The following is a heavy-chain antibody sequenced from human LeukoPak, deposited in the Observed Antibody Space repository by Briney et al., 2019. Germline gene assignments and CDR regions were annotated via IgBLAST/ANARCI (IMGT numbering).Heavy chain of an antibody. J-gene: IGHJ5*02. D-gene: IGHD2-15*01. CDR2: ISAYNGNT. V-gene: IGHV1-18*01. Sequence: GASVTVSCKASGYTFTSYGISWVRQAPGQGLEWMGWISAYNGNTNYAQKLQGRVTMTTDTSTSTAYMELRSLRSDDTAVYYCARVSGYCSGGSCYHRSPFDPWGQGTLVTVSS. CDR1: GYTFTSYG. CDR3: ARVSGYCSGGSCYHRSPFDP.